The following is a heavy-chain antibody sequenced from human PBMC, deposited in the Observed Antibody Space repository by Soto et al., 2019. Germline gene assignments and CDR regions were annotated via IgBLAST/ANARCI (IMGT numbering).Heavy chain of an antibody. CDR2: ISGGGDAT. CDR1: GFTFSRNA. CDR3: AKSEPYGSGSYYFDY. V-gene: IGHV3-23*01. Sequence: EVQLLESGGGLVQPGGSLRLSCAASGFTFSRNAMSWVRQAPGKGLEWVSGISGGGDATYYADSVKGRFTISRDNSKNTLYLQMNSLRAEDTAIYYCAKSEPYGSGSYYFDYWGQGTLVTVSS. D-gene: IGHD1-26*01. J-gene: IGHJ4*02.